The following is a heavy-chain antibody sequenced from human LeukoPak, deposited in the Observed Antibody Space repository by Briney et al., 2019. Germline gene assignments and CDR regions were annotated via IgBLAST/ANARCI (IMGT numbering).Heavy chain of an antibody. CDR3: AAIGQQLGFDY. V-gene: IGHV3-11*01. J-gene: IGHJ4*02. CDR1: GFTFSDYY. CDR2: ISSSGSTI. D-gene: IGHD6-13*01. Sequence: GGSLRLSCAASGFTFSDYYMSWVRQAPGKGLEWVSYISSSGSTIYYADSVKGQFPISRDNVNNSMYLQMNSLRAEDKAVYYCAAIGQQLGFDYWGQGTLATVSS.